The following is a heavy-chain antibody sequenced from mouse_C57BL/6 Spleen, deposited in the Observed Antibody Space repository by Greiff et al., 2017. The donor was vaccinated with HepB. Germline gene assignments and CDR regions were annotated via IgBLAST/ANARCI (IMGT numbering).Heavy chain of an antibody. J-gene: IGHJ4*01. CDR1: EYEFPSHD. D-gene: IGHD2-4*01. CDR2: INSDGGST. V-gene: IGHV5-2*01. CDR3: ARHHYDYDGDYYAMDY. Sequence: EVKLVESGGGLVQPGESLKLSCESNEYEFPSHDMSWVRKTPEKRLELVAAINSDGGSTYYPDTMERRFIISRDNTKQTLYLQMSSLRSEDTALYYCARHHYDYDGDYYAMDYWGQGTSVTVAS.